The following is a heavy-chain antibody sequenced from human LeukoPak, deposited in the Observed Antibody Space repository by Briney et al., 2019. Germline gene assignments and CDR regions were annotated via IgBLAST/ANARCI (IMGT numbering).Heavy chain of an antibody. Sequence: PGGSLRLSCAASGFTFDDYGMSWVRQAPGKGLEWVSGINWNGGSTGYADSVKGRFTISRDNSKNTLYLQMNSLRAEDTAVYYCAKDELWFGEPYYYYMDVWGKGTTVTISS. J-gene: IGHJ6*03. CDR3: AKDELWFGEPYYYYMDV. CDR2: INWNGGST. V-gene: IGHV3-20*04. CDR1: GFTFDDYG. D-gene: IGHD3-10*01.